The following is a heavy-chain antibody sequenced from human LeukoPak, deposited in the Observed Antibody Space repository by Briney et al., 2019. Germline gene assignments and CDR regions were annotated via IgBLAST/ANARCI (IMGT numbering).Heavy chain of an antibody. J-gene: IGHJ4*02. CDR2: VYYGRSP. Sequence: SETLSLTCTVSGGSISTYYWAWIRQPPGKGLEWIGSVYYGRSPYLNPSLESRATISVDTSKNHFSLKMSSVTAADTAVYYCARSSGTGTFSYWGQGTLVTVSS. D-gene: IGHD6-25*01. CDR3: ARSSGTGTFSY. V-gene: IGHV4-39*02. CDR1: GGSISTYY.